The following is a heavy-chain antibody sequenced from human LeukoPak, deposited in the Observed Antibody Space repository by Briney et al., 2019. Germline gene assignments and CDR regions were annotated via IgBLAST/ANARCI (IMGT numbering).Heavy chain of an antibody. Sequence: SETLSLTCTVSGYSISSGYYWGWIRQPPGKGLEWIGEINHSGSTNYNPSLKSRVTISLDTSKNQFSLKLTSVTAADTAVYYCARGLRRGTIVLDYWGQGTLVTVSS. D-gene: IGHD3-16*01. CDR2: INHSGST. J-gene: IGHJ4*02. V-gene: IGHV4-38-2*02. CDR3: ARGLRRGTIVLDY. CDR1: GYSISSGYY.